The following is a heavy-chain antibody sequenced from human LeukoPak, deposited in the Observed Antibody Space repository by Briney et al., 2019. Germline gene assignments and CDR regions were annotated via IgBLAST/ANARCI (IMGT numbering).Heavy chain of an antibody. CDR2: NSGSGGST. CDR1: GFTFSSYA. D-gene: IGHD5-18*01. Sequence: GGSLRLSCAASGFTFSSYAMTWVRQAPGQGLEWVSGNSGSGGSTYYADSVKGRFTISRDNSKNTLYLQMNSLRAEDAAVYYCAKVIVSVDTAIDYWGQGTLVTVSS. CDR3: AKVIVSVDTAIDY. V-gene: IGHV3-23*01. J-gene: IGHJ4*02.